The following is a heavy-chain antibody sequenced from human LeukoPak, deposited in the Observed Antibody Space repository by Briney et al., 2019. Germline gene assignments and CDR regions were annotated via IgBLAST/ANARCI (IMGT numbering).Heavy chain of an antibody. Sequence: PVASVKVSCKASGYTFTGYYMHWVRQAPGQGLEWMGWINPNSGGTNYAQKFQGWVTMTRDTSISTAYMELSRLRSDDTAVYYCARNHYYDILTGSVTYGMDVWGQGTTVTVSS. CDR2: INPNSGGT. D-gene: IGHD3-9*01. J-gene: IGHJ6*02. CDR3: ARNHYYDILTGSVTYGMDV. CDR1: GYTFTGYY. V-gene: IGHV1-2*04.